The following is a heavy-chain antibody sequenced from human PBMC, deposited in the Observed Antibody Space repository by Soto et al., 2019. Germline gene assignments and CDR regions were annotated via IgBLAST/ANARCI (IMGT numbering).Heavy chain of an antibody. Sequence: GGSLRLSCAASGFTFCSYAMSWVRQAPGKGLEWVSAISGSGGSTYYADSVKGRFTISRDNSKNTLYLQMNSLRAEDTAVYYCAKDQSRTIFGVVIILGYWGQGTPVTV. D-gene: IGHD3-3*01. CDR2: ISGSGGST. CDR1: GFTFCSYA. CDR3: AKDQSRTIFGVVIILGY. V-gene: IGHV3-23*01. J-gene: IGHJ4*02.